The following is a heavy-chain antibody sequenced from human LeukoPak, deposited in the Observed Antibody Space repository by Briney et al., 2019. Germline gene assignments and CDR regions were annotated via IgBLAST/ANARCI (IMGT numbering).Heavy chain of an antibody. CDR2: TNWNGGST. CDR1: GFKFDDYG. CDR3: ARDWGSAI. V-gene: IGHV3-20*04. D-gene: IGHD3-16*01. Sequence: GGFLRLSCAASGFKFDDYGVSWVRQAPGKGLEWVSGTNWNGGSTGYTDSVKGRFTISRDNAKNSLYLQMNSLRADDTAFHYCARDWGSAIWGQGTLVTVSS. J-gene: IGHJ4*02.